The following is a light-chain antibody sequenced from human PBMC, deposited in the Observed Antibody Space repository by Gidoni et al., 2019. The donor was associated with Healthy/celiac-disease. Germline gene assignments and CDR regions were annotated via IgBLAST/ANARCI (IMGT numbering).Light chain of an antibody. CDR3: SSYTSSSNRV. V-gene: IGLV2-14*01. CDR1: SSDVGGYNY. CDR2: EVS. Sequence: SALTQPASVSGSPGQSITISCTGNSSDVGGYNYVSWYQQHPGKAPKLMIYEVSNRPSGVSNRCSASKSGNTASLTISGLQAEDEADYYCSSYTSSSNRVFGGGTKLTVL. J-gene: IGLJ3*02.